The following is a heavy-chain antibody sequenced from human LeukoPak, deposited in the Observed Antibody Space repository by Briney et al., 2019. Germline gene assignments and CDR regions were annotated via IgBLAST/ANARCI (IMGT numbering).Heavy chain of an antibody. CDR3: ARVSGYYSWFYFDY. CDR1: GGSFSSSTYY. Sequence: PSETLSLTCTVSGGSFSSSTYYWGWIRQPPGKGLEWIGSIHYSGSTYYNPSLKSRLTISVDSSKHQFSLKLSSVTAADTAVYYCARVSGYYSWFYFDYWGQGTLVTVSS. D-gene: IGHD3-22*01. J-gene: IGHJ4*02. V-gene: IGHV4-39*01. CDR2: IHYSGST.